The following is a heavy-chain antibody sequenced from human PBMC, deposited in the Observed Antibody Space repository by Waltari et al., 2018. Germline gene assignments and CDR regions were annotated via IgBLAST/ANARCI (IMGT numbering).Heavy chain of an antibody. CDR2: KNTNTGNP. V-gene: IGHV7-4-1*02. CDR3: ARDRSRSPHYYYYYMDV. J-gene: IGHJ6*03. D-gene: IGHD2-2*01. CDR1: GYTFTCNA. Sequence: QVQLLQSGSELKKPGASVKVSCKASGYTFTCNAMTWVRHAPGQGLEWMGWKNTNTGNPTYAQGFTGRFVFSLDTSVSTAYLQISSLKAEDTAVYYCARDRSRSPHYYYYYMDVWGKGTTVTVSS.